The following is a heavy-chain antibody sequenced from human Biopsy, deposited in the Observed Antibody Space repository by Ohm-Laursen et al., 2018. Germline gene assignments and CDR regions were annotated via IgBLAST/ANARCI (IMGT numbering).Heavy chain of an antibody. CDR3: AREAIGYQLPCDD. V-gene: IGHV1-69*11. CDR1: TGTFNSYG. D-gene: IGHD2-2*01. Sequence: ASVKVSCNAPTGTFNSYGIIWVRQAPGQGLEWMGRIIPILRTTAYAQTFLGRVTITADSPTSTVDMELTSLTSDGTAVYFCAREAIGYQLPCDDWGQGTLVTVSS. J-gene: IGHJ4*02. CDR2: IIPILRTT.